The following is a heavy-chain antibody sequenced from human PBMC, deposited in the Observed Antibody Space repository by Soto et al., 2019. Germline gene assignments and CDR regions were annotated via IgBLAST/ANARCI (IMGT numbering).Heavy chain of an antibody. CDR1: GGSISSYY. Sequence: SETLSLTCTVSGGSISSYYWSWIRQPPGKGLEWIGYIYYSGSTNYNPSLKSRVTISVDTSKNQFSLKLSSVTAADTAVYYCARVPPYSSSSPWFDPWGQGTLVTVSS. CDR3: ARVPPYSSSSPWFDP. CDR2: IYYSGST. J-gene: IGHJ5*02. D-gene: IGHD6-6*01. V-gene: IGHV4-59*01.